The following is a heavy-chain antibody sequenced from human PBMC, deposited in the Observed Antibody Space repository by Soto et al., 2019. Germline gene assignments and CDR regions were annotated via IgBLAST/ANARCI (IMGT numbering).Heavy chain of an antibody. D-gene: IGHD6-19*01. J-gene: IGHJ6*02. CDR2: IIPIFGTA. CDR1: GGTFSSYA. V-gene: IGHV1-69*12. Sequence: QVQLVQSGAEVKKPGSSVKVSCKASGGTFSSYAISWVRQAPGQGLEWMGGIIPIFGTANYAQKFQGRVTITADESTSTAYMELSSLISEDTAVYYCASSVAQYYSYGMDVWGQGTTVTVSS. CDR3: ASSVAQYYSYGMDV.